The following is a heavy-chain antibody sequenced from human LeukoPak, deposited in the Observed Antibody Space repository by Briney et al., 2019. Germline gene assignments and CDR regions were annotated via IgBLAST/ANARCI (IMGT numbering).Heavy chain of an antibody. Sequence: GGSLRLSCAASGFTFSSYGMLWVRQAPGKGLEWVAVISYDGSNKYYADSVKGRFTISRDNSKNTLYLQMNSLRAEDTAVYYCAKGLFQQLGTFDYWGQGTLVTVSS. CDR1: GFTFSSYG. D-gene: IGHD6-13*01. CDR2: ISYDGSNK. CDR3: AKGLFQQLGTFDY. V-gene: IGHV3-30*18. J-gene: IGHJ4*02.